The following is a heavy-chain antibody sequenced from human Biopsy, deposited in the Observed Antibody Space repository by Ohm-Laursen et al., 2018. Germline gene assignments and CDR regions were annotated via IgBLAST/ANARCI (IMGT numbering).Heavy chain of an antibody. V-gene: IGHV1-2*02. D-gene: IGHD3-3*01. CDR1: AYSFGDHR. J-gene: IGHJ5*01. CDR3: ARELGDFWGGRQFDF. Sequence: ASVKVSCKASAYSFGDHRIHWVRQAPGQGLEWMGWIDPKSGGTNYAQKFQGRVTMTRDTSISTTYMEMRRLTSDDTAVFYCARELGDFWGGRQFDFWGQGTLVTVSS. CDR2: IDPKSGGT.